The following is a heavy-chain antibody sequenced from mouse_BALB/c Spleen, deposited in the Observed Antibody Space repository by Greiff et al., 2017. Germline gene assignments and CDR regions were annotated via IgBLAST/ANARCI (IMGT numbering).Heavy chain of an antibody. CDR1: GYAFTNYL. Sequence: QVHVKQSGAELVRPGTSVKVSCKASGYAFTNYLIEWVKQRPGQGLEWIGVINPGSGGTNYNEKFKGKATLTADKSSSTAYMQLSSLTSDDSAVYFCARNYYGPAWFAYWGQGTLVTVSA. CDR2: INPGSGGT. CDR3: ARNYYGPAWFAY. J-gene: IGHJ3*01. V-gene: IGHV1-54*01. D-gene: IGHD1-2*01.